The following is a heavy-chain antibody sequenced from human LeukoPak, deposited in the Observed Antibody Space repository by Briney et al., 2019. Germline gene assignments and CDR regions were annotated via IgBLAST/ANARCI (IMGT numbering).Heavy chain of an antibody. CDR3: TARYDILTGYYNWWFDP. CDR1: GGSISSGGYY. D-gene: IGHD3-9*01. Sequence: SSETLSLTCTVSGGSISSGGYYWSWIRQHPGKGLEWIGYIYYSGSAYYNPSLKSRVTISVDTSKNQFSLKLSSVTAADTAVYYCTARYDILTGYYNWWFDPWGQGTLVTVSS. V-gene: IGHV4-31*03. CDR2: IYYSGSA. J-gene: IGHJ5*02.